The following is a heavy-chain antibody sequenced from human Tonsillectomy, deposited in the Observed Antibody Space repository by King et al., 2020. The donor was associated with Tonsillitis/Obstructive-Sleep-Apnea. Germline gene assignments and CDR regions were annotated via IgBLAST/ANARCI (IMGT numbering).Heavy chain of an antibody. V-gene: IGHV4-34*01. J-gene: IGHJ4*02. CDR1: GGSFSGYY. CDR2: INHSGST. CDR3: ARVPYDYGEYVFDY. Sequence: VQLQQWGAGLLKPSETLSLTCAVYGGSFSGYYWSWIRQPPGKGLEWIGEINHSGSTNYNPSLKSRVTISVDTTKNQFSLKLSSVTAADTAVYYCARVPYDYGEYVFDYWGQGTLVTVSS. D-gene: IGHD4-17*01.